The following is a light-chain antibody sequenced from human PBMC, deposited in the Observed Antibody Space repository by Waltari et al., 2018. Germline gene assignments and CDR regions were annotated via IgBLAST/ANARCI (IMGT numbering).Light chain of an antibody. J-gene: IGLJ3*02. V-gene: IGLV1-40*01. CDR1: GSNIGAGYD. CDR2: GTS. Sequence: QSVLTHPPSVSGAPGQRVTISCTGSGSNIGAGYDVHWYQQLPRAAPKLLIYGTSSRPLGVPDRFFGSTSGTSASLAITGLQAEDEAVYYCQSYDTSLSVVFGGGTKLTVL. CDR3: QSYDTSLSVV.